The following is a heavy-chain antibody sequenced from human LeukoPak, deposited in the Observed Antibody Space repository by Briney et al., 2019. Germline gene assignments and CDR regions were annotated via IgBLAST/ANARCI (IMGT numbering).Heavy chain of an antibody. CDR3: ARDLLWFGEAYFDY. CDR1: GGSISSGDYS. D-gene: IGHD3-10*01. J-gene: IGHJ4*02. Sequence: NPSRTLSLTCAVSGGSISSGDYSWSWIRQPPGKGLEWIGYIHHSGRTYYNPSLKSRVTISIDRSKNQFSLKLSSVTAADTAVYYCARDLLWFGEAYFDYWGQGTLVTVSS. V-gene: IGHV4-30-2*01. CDR2: IHHSGRT.